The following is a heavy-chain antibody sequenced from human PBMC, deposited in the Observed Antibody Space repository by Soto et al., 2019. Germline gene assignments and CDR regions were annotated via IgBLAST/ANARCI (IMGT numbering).Heavy chain of an antibody. J-gene: IGHJ4*02. D-gene: IGHD1-26*01. CDR2: LYYSGST. V-gene: IGHV4-31*03. CDR3: AREYSGLFEY. CDR1: GGSISSGGYY. Sequence: PSETLSLTCSVSGGSISSGGYYWNWIRQHPGKCLEWIGYLYYSGSTYYNPSLKSRVTISVDTSKNQFSLKLSSVNAAATAVYYCAREYSGLFEYWGKLTLVTV.